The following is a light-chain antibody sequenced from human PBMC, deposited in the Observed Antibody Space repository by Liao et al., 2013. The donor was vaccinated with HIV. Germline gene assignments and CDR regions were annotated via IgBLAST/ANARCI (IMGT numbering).Light chain of an antibody. J-gene: IGLJ1*01. Sequence: SYVLTQSPSVSVAPGKTVTISCGGDSIGSKSVHWYQQRPGQAPVLVMSYDSDRPSGIPERFSGSNSGNTATLTISGTQALDEADYYCQAWDSSSYVFGTGTKVTVL. CDR2: YDS. V-gene: IGLV3-21*01. CDR3: QAWDSSSYV. CDR1: SIGSKS.